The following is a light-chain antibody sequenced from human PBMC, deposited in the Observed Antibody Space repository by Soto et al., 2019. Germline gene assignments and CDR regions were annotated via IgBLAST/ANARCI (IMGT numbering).Light chain of an antibody. V-gene: IGLV2-11*01. CDR2: GVN. J-gene: IGLJ3*02. CDR1: SRNIGADNH. CDR3: CSCGRSHDWM. Sequence: QSALTQPRSVSGSPGQTVTISCTGSSRNIGADNHVSWYQQLPGKAPRLILYGVNKRPSGVPDRFSGSKSGSTASLTISGVQPEDEADYHCCSCGRSHDWMFGGGTQLTVL.